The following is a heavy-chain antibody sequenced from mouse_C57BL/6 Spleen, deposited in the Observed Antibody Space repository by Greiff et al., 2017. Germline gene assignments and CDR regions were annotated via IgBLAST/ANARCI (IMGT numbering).Heavy chain of an antibody. Sequence: VKLQESGAELARPGASVKLSCKASGYTFTSYGISWVKQRTGQGLEWIGEIYPRSGNTYYNEKFKGKATLTADKSSSTAYMELRSLTSEDSAIYFCAIDSSGYFDYWGQGTTLTVSS. J-gene: IGHJ2*01. V-gene: IGHV1-81*01. CDR1: GYTFTSYG. D-gene: IGHD3-2*02. CDR3: AIDSSGYFDY. CDR2: IYPRSGNT.